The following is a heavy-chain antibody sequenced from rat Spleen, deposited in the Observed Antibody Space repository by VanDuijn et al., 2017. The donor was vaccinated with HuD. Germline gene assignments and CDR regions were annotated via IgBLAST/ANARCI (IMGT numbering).Heavy chain of an antibody. V-gene: IGHV5-34*01. CDR3: AGHVHYDATYFYDCFEY. CDR2: ISSSGSYI. J-gene: IGHJ2*01. Sequence: EVQLVESGGGLVQPGGSLNLSCLASGFTFNNYGMSWIRQTPGKGLEWIASISSSGSYIYYADTVRGRFTISRENAKNTLYLQMNSLRSEDTALYYCAGHVHYDATYFYDCFEYWGQGVMVSVSA. CDR1: GFTFNNYG. D-gene: IGHD1-12*02.